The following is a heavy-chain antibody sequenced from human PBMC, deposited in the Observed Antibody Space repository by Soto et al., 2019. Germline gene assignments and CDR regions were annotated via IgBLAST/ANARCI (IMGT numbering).Heavy chain of an antibody. CDR1: GGSISSSSYY. J-gene: IGHJ6*03. CDR3: ARHEHLRYCSGGSCYRSDYMDV. Sequence: SETLSLTCTVSGGSISSSSYYWGWIRQPPGKGLEWIGSIYYSGSTYYNPSLKSRVTISVDTSKNQFSLKLSSVTAADTAVYYCARHEHLRYCSGGSCYRSDYMDVWGKGTTVTVSS. D-gene: IGHD2-15*01. V-gene: IGHV4-39*01. CDR2: IYYSGST.